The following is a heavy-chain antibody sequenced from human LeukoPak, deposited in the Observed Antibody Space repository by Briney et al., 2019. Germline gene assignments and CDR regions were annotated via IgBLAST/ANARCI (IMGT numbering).Heavy chain of an antibody. Sequence: PGGSLRLSCTTSGFTFSSSAMSWVRQAPGKGLEWVSDINSSGGRTYYADSVKGRFTISRDNSKNTLYLQMNSLRAEDTAVYYCARPHSSSWWTIDYFDYWGQGTLVTVSS. V-gene: IGHV3-23*01. J-gene: IGHJ4*02. CDR2: INSSGGRT. CDR3: ARPHSSSWWTIDYFDY. D-gene: IGHD6-13*01. CDR1: GFTFSSSA.